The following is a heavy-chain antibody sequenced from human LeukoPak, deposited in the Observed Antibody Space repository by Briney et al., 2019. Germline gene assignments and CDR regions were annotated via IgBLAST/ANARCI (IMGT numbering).Heavy chain of an antibody. D-gene: IGHD2-21*01. V-gene: IGHV4-59*08. J-gene: IGHJ4*02. CDR1: GGSITSYY. Sequence: SETLSLTCTVSGGSITSYYWAWLRQPPGKGLEWIGYIYYSGYSNYNPSLKSRVSMSVDTSKNQFSLMLTSVTAADTAVYYCARHSIASDGARLFDYWGRGTLVTVSS. CDR2: IYYSGYS. CDR3: ARHSIASDGARLFDY.